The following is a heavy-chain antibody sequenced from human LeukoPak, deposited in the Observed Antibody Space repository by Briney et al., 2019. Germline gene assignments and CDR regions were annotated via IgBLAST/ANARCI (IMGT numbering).Heavy chain of an antibody. CDR2: ITAYNDNT. J-gene: IGHJ5*02. CDR3: ARGSSDSSSHNWFDP. CDR1: GYTFTSYG. D-gene: IGHD6-13*01. Sequence: ASVKVSCKASGYTFTSYGISWVRQAPGQGLEWMGWITAYNDNTYYAQKLQGRVTMTTDTSTSTAYMELRSLRSDDTAVYYCARGSSDSSSHNWFDPWGQGTLVTVSS. V-gene: IGHV1-18*01.